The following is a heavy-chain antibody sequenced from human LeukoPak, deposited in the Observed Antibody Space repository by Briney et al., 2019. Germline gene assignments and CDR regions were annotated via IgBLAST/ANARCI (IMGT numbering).Heavy chain of an antibody. CDR2: ISWNSGSI. J-gene: IGHJ4*02. CDR1: GFTFDDYA. V-gene: IGHV3-9*01. CDR3: ARDPRYFDY. Sequence: PGGSLRLSCAASGFTFDDYAMHWVRQAPGKGLEWVSGISWNSGSIGYADSVKGRFTISRDNAKNSLYLQMNSLRDEDTAVYYCARDPRYFDYWGQGTLVTVSS.